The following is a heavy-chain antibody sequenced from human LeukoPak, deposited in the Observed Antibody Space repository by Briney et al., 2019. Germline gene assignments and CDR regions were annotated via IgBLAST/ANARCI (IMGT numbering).Heavy chain of an antibody. J-gene: IGHJ1*01. CDR3: ARGADYSNYVGYFQH. CDR1: GGSFSGYY. CDR2: IKHSGST. V-gene: IGHV4-34*01. Sequence: SETLSLTCAVYGGSFSGYYWSWIRQPPGKGLEWIGEIKHSGSTNYNPSLKSRVTISVDTSKNQFSLKLSSVTAADTAVYYCARGADYSNYVGYFQHWGQGTLVTVSS. D-gene: IGHD4-11*01.